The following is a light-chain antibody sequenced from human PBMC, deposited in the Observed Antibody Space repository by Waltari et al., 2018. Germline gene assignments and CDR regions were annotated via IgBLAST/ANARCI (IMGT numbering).Light chain of an antibody. CDR3: QQSYTTPFT. CDR2: AAS. CDR1: QSISDY. Sequence: DIQMTQSPSSLSASIGDRFTITCRASQSISDYLNWYQQEPGEAPKLLIYAASSLQSGVPSRFSGSGSGADFTLTISSLQPEDFATYYCQQSYTTPFTFGPGTKVDI. J-gene: IGKJ3*01. V-gene: IGKV1-39*01.